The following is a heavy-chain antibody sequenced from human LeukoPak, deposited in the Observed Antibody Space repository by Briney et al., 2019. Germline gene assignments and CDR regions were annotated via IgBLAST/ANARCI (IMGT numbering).Heavy chain of an antibody. Sequence: SQTLSLTCTVSGGSISSGSYYWSWIRQPAGKGLEWIGRIYTSGSTNYNPSLRSRVTISVDTSKNQFSLKLSSVTAAATAVYYCARGGSYQRPYYYYYMDVWGKGTTVTVSS. CDR1: GGSISSGSYY. CDR3: ARGGSYQRPYYYYYMDV. CDR2: IYTSGST. D-gene: IGHD2-2*01. V-gene: IGHV4-61*02. J-gene: IGHJ6*03.